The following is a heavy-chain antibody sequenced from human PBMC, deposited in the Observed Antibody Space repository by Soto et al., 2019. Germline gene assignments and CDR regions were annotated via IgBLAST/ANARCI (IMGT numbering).Heavy chain of an antibody. J-gene: IGHJ5*02. V-gene: IGHV4-31*03. Sequence: SETLSLTCTVSDASISSYNYWGWFRQPPGKGLEWIGYIYYSGSTDYNPSLKSRVTISVDTSKNQFSLKLSSVTAADTAVYYCARASLGYCSSTSCRSNWFDPWGQGTLVTVSS. CDR2: IYYSGST. CDR1: DASISSYNY. D-gene: IGHD2-2*01. CDR3: ARASLGYCSSTSCRSNWFDP.